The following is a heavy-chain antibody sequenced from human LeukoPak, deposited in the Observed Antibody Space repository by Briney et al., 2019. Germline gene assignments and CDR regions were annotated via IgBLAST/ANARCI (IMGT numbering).Heavy chain of an antibody. D-gene: IGHD2-15*01. CDR3: ARRQGCSSSSCPPDS. V-gene: IGHV5-51*01. CDR2: IYPGDSDT. J-gene: IGHJ4*02. CDR1: GYSFNNYW. Sequence: GESLKISCKGSGYSFNNYWVGWGRQVPGKGLEWRGIIYPGDSDTRYSPSFQGQVTMSADNSINTAYLQWSSLKASDTAMYYCARRQGCSSSSCPPDSWGQGTLVTVSS.